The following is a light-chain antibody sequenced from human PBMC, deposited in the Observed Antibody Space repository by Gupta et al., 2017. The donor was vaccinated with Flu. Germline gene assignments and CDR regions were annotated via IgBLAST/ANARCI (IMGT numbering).Light chain of an antibody. J-gene: IGKJ3*01. CDR2: RAS. Sequence: PSALCASVSDSVTSTGRDSPDVCSWLAWYQQQPGQAPKLLIYRASTRQSGVPYRFSGSGSGTXYTLTIXSLQPDELAVYYCQQGDSSPVTFGXGTKLEIK. CDR1: PDVCSW. CDR3: QQGDSSPVT. V-gene: IGKV1-5*03.